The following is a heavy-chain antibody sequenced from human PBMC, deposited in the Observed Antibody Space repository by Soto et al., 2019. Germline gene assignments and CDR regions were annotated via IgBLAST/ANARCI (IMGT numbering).Heavy chain of an antibody. D-gene: IGHD3-9*01. CDR2: ISDDGSKT. Sequence: GGSLRLSCAGSGVTFRGYAVHWVRQTPGKGLEWVTVISDDGSKTYYADSVKGRFSVSRDGSTNMVFLQMSSLRSEDTAVYHCARAYQLTYYFDDWGPGTPVTVSS. V-gene: IGHV3-30*14. CDR3: ARAYQLTYYFDD. J-gene: IGHJ4*02. CDR1: GVTFRGYA.